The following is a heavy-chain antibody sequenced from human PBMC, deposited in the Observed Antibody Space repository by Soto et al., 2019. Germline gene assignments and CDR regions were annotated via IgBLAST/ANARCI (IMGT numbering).Heavy chain of an antibody. CDR3: ARGPVLRFLEWYYRDYYYGMDV. V-gene: IGHV1-8*01. CDR2: MNPNSGNT. J-gene: IGHJ6*02. Sequence: ASVKVSCKASGYTFTSYYMNWVRQATGQGLEWMGWMNPNSGNTGYAQKFQGRVTMTRNTSISTAYMELSSLRSEDTAVYYCARGPVLRFLEWYYRDYYYGMDVWGQGTTVTVSS. D-gene: IGHD3-3*01. CDR1: GYTFTSYY.